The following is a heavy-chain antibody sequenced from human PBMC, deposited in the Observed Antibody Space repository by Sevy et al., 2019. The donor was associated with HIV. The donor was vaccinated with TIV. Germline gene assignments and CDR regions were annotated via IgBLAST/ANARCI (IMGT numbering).Heavy chain of an antibody. Sequence: GESLRLSCAASGFNFHSYAMTWVRQAPGKGLEWVAAISGSGDSKYYADSMRGRFSLSRDNLKNTVFLQLNSLRVEDTAVYFCAKVGDGFWSGPEINWFDPWGPGTLVTVSS. V-gene: IGHV3-23*01. D-gene: IGHD3-3*01. CDR1: GFNFHSYA. CDR2: ISGSGDSK. J-gene: IGHJ5*02. CDR3: AKVGDGFWSGPEINWFDP.